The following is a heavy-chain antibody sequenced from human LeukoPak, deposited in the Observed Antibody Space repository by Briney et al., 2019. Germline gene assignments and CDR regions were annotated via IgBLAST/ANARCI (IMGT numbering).Heavy chain of an antibody. V-gene: IGHV5-51*01. D-gene: IGHD3-22*01. CDR1: GYSFTTYW. CDR2: IYPGDSDT. CDR3: ARRRSGYYFDY. J-gene: IGHJ4*02. Sequence: GESLKISCMGSGYSFTTYWIGWVRHMPGKGLEWMGIIYPGDSDTRYSPSFQGQVTISTDKSISTAYLQWSSLKASDTAMYYCARRRSGYYFDYWGQGTLVTVFS.